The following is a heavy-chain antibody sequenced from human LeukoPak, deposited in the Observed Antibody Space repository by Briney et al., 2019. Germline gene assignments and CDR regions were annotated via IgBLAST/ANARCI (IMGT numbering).Heavy chain of an antibody. D-gene: IGHD3-10*01. CDR1: GYTFSNYG. CDR3: ARDRPGRNYYGMAL. J-gene: IGHJ6*04. Sequence: ASVKVSCKASGYTFSNYGVSWVRQAPGQGLEWMAYISAYNGNIKYAQEFQGRLTLTTDASTSTAYMDLMSLRSDDTAVYFCARDRPGRNYYGMALWGNGTKVTVSS. V-gene: IGHV1-18*04. CDR2: ISAYNGNI.